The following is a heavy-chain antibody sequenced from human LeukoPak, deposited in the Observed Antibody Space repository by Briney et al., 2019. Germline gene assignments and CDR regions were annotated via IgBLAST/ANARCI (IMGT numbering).Heavy chain of an antibody. CDR3: AKWGPYCVGDYCPALDS. Sequence: GESLRLSCVASRFTFSNYWMSWVRQAPGKGLEWVANINQDGSKKRYADSMKGRFTISRDNAKESLFLQLSSLRAEDTAVYYCAKWGPYCVGDYCPALDSWGPGTLVTVSS. V-gene: IGHV3-7*01. D-gene: IGHD2-21*02. CDR1: RFTFSNYW. CDR2: INQDGSKK. J-gene: IGHJ4*02.